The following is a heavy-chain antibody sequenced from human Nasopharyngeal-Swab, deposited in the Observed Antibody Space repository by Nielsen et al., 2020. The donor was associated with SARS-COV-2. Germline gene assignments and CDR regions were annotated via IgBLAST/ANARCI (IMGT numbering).Heavy chain of an antibody. CDR3: ARAIFGVVIIFNYYYMDV. CDR2: INHSGST. V-gene: IGHV4-34*01. D-gene: IGHD3-3*01. Sequence: WIHQPPGKGLEWIGEINHSGSTNYNPSLKSRVTISVDTSKNQFSLKLSSVTAADTAVYYCARAIFGVVIIFNYYYMDVWGKGTTVTVSS. J-gene: IGHJ6*03.